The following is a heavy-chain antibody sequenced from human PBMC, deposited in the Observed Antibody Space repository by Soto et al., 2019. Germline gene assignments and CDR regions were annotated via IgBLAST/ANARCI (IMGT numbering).Heavy chain of an antibody. D-gene: IGHD3-22*01. CDR1: GFTFSSSA. Sequence: GGSLRLSCSASGFTFSSSAMSWVRQAPGKGLEWVSSISGSGGGTFYADSVKGQFTISRDNSKNTLYLQMNSLRAEDTAVYYCARVYRGYYYDSSGYYGQFDYWGQGTLVTVSS. CDR3: ARVYRGYYYDSSGYYGQFDY. J-gene: IGHJ4*02. CDR2: ISGSGGGT. V-gene: IGHV3-23*01.